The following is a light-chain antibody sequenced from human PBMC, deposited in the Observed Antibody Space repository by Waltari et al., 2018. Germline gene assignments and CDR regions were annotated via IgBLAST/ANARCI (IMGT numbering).Light chain of an antibody. CDR2: DVS. J-gene: IGLJ3*02. Sequence: QSALTQPASVSGSPGQSITISCTGTSSDVGSYKFVSWYQQHPGKAPKLMIYDVSKWPSGVSNRFSGSKSGNTASLTISGLQAEDEAHYYCCSYASSNTWVFGGGTKLTVL. CDR3: CSYASSNTWV. CDR1: SSDVGSYKF. V-gene: IGLV2-23*02.